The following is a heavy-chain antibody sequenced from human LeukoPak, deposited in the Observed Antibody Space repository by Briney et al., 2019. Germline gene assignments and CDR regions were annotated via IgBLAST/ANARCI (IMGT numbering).Heavy chain of an antibody. CDR2: INSDGSST. D-gene: IGHD5-18*01. CDR3: ARTGTAMVSAFDI. CDR1: GFTFNKHW. J-gene: IGHJ3*02. V-gene: IGHV3-74*01. Sequence: PGGSLRLSCAASGFTFNKHWMHWVRQAPGKGLVWVSSINSDGSSTSYADSVKGRFTISRDNAKNTLFLQMNSLRAEDTAVYYCARTGTAMVSAFDIWGQGTLVTASS.